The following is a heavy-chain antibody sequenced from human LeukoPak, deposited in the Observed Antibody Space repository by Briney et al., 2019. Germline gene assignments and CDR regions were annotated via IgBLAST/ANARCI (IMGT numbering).Heavy chain of an antibody. D-gene: IGHD5-12*01. V-gene: IGHV3-9*01. J-gene: IGHJ4*02. CDR1: GFTFDDYA. Sequence: PGGSLRLSCAASGFTFDDYAMHWVRHAPGKGLEWVSGISWNSGSIGYADSVKGRFTISRDNAKNSLYLQMNSLRAEDTALYYCAKGSRDGYNWADYFDYWGQGTLVTVSS. CDR3: AKGSRDGYNWADYFDY. CDR2: ISWNSGSI.